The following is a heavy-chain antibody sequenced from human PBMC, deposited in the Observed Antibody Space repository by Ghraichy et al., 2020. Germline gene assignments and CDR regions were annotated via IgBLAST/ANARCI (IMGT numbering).Heavy chain of an antibody. CDR1: GFTFSNYW. Sequence: GGSLRLSCAASGFTFSNYWMTWVRQAPGKGLEWVANIKQDGSQKYYVDSVKGRFTISRDNAKNSLYLKMNSLRAEDTAVYYCVRGTGLHRIWGQGTLVIVSS. J-gene: IGHJ4*02. CDR3: VRGTGLHRI. CDR2: IKQDGSQK. D-gene: IGHD2-8*02. V-gene: IGHV3-7*04.